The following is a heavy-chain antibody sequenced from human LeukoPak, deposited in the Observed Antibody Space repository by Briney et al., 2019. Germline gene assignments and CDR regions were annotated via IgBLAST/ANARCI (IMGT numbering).Heavy chain of an antibody. V-gene: IGHV3-48*04. J-gene: IGHJ4*02. CDR2: ISSTGGTI. D-gene: IGHD6-13*01. Sequence: KSGGSLRLSCAASGFTFSSNSMNWVRQAPGKGLEWVSYISSTGGTIYYADSMKGRFTISRDNAKNSLYLQMNSLRAEDTAVYYCASTGKGYSSSWYTNYWGQGTLVTVSS. CDR1: GFTFSSNS. CDR3: ASTGKGYSSSWYTNY.